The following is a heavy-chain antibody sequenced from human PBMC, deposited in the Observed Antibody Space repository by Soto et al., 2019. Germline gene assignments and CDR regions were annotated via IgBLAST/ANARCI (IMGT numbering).Heavy chain of an antibody. V-gene: IGHV4-59*01. Sequence: SETLSLTCTVPGGSISDYYWSWIRQPPGERLEWIGYIYYSASTNYNPSPNYNPSLKSRVTISLDTSKNQYSLRLSSVTAADTAVYYCARDLSGYWATDFYPLDVCGPGTTAIVS. CDR1: GGSISDYY. CDR2: IYYSASTNYNPSP. J-gene: IGHJ6*02. D-gene: IGHD3-22*01. CDR3: ARDLSGYWATDFYPLDV.